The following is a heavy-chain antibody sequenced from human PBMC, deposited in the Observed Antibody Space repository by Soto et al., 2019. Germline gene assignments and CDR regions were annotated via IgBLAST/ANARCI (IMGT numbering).Heavy chain of an antibody. CDR1: GYSFSDYW. D-gene: IGHD7-27*01. CDR3: ATLLAETADYNWFDP. CDR2: IYPYDSDT. V-gene: IGHV5-51*01. J-gene: IGHJ5*02. Sequence: PGESLKISCSASGYSFSDYWIGWVRQMPGKGLEWMGIIYPYDSDTRYSPSFQGQVTISADKSISTIPLEWSSLKASDTAIYYCATLLAETADYNWFDPWGQGTPATVYS.